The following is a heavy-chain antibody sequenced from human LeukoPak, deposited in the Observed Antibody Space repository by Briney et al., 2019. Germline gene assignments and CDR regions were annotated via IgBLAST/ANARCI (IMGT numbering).Heavy chain of an antibody. CDR3: TTEGVFAYMAFDYYYMDV. CDR2: IKSKTDGGTT. J-gene: IGHJ6*03. V-gene: IGHV3-15*01. D-gene: IGHD1-14*01. Sequence: GGSLRLSCAASGFTFSNAWMSWVRQAPGKGLEWVGRIKSKTDGGTTDYAAPVKGRFTISRDDSKNTLYLQMNSLKTEDTAVYYCTTEGVFAYMAFDYYYMDVWGKGTTVTVSS. CDR1: GFTFSNAW.